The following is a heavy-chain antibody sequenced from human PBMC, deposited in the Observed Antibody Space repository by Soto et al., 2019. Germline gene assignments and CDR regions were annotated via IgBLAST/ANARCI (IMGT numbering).Heavy chain of an antibody. CDR2: ISGSGGST. CDR3: AKDTYSVSYYGSAY. Sequence: EVQLLESGGGLVQPGGSLRLSCAASGFTFSSYAMSWVRQAPGKGLEWVSAISGSGGSTYYADSVKGRFTISRDNSKNTLYLQMTSRRSEDTAVYYCAKDTYSVSYYGSAYWGQGTLVTVSS. D-gene: IGHD1-26*01. CDR1: GFTFSSYA. J-gene: IGHJ4*02. V-gene: IGHV3-23*01.